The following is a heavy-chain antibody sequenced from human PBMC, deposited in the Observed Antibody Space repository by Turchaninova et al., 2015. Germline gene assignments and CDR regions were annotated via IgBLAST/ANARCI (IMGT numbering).Heavy chain of an antibody. D-gene: IGHD3-22*01. CDR2: IILSGSTT. CDR3: AIVTXXYESSGSRALYYFXX. V-gene: IGHV3-74*01. CDR1: GFTFSSYW. J-gene: IGHJ4*02. Sequence: EVQLVESGGGLVQPGGSLRLSCAASGFTFSSYWMHWVRQASGRGLGWVSRIILSGSTTHCADSEKGQXXSAXXXAKXXXYLXMNSLXXEDXXXYYCAIVTXXYESSGSRALYYFXXWGQGXLVTVSS.